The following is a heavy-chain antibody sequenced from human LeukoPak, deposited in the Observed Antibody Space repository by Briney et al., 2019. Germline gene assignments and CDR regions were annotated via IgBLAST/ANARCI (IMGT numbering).Heavy chain of an antibody. D-gene: IGHD6-19*01. CDR1: GFNLSDHY. V-gene: IGHV3-72*01. Sequence: GSLRLSCAASGFNLSDHYIDWVRQAPGNGLELVGRSRIRAKSYTPDYAASVRGRFTISRDDSQISLYLQMRSLKTEDTAVYHCVRVAYTSDWHFDYWGQGTLVTVSS. CDR2: SRIRAKSYTP. CDR3: VRVAYTSDWHFDY. J-gene: IGHJ4*02.